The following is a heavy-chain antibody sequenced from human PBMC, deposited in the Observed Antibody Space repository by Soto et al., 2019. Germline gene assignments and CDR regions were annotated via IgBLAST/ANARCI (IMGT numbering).Heavy chain of an antibody. CDR3: ARGSVHFYDNSFDY. Sequence: EVLLVESGGGLVQPGGSLRLSCGASGFSLIPYWMSWVRQAPGKGLEWVANINQDGSERNYVDSVRGRFTISRDNAQNSVLLQMNSLRAEDMAVYFCARGSVHFYDNSFDYWGQGTPVTVSS. CDR2: INQDGSER. J-gene: IGHJ4*02. D-gene: IGHD3-22*01. V-gene: IGHV3-7*03. CDR1: GFSLIPYW.